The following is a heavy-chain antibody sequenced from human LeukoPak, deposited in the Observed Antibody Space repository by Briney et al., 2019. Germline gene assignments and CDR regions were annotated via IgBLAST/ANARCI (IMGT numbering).Heavy chain of an antibody. D-gene: IGHD3-9*01. V-gene: IGHV4-34*01. CDR1: GGSFSGYY. Sequence: SETLSLTCAVYGGSFSGYYWSWIRQPPGKGLEWIGEINHSGSTNYNPSLKSRVTISADTSKNQFSLKLSSVTAADTAVYYCARVHLYDILTGSDDYWGQGTLVTVSS. J-gene: IGHJ4*02. CDR3: ARVHLYDILTGSDDY. CDR2: INHSGST.